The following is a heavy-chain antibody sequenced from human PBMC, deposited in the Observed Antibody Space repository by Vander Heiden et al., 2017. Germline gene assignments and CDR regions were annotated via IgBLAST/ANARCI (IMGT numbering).Heavy chain of an antibody. Sequence: QVQLVESGGGVVQPGRSLRLACAASGFTFSSYGMHWVRQAPGKGLEWVAVISYDGSNKYDADSVKGRFTISRDNSKNTLYLQMNSLRAEDTAVYYCAKDPPHYYGSGSYPFLWGQGTLVTVSS. V-gene: IGHV3-30*18. CDR3: AKDPPHYYGSGSYPFL. CDR2: ISYDGSNK. CDR1: GFTFSSYG. D-gene: IGHD3-10*01. J-gene: IGHJ4*02.